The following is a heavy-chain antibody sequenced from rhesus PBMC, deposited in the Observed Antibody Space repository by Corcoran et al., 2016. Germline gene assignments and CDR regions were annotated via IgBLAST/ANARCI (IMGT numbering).Heavy chain of an antibody. Sequence: QVQLQESGPGLVKPSETLSLTRAVSGGSISVYHYCSWIRQPPEKGLAWIGSKYGRGGSDYLNPSLMSRVTLSGDTSKEQFALELISVTAADTAVYYCASSLGAYWGQGVLLPVSS. J-gene: IGHJ4*01. CDR1: GGSISVYHY. D-gene: IGHD1-44*02. CDR3: ASSLGAY. CDR2: KYGRGGSD. V-gene: IGHV4S14*01.